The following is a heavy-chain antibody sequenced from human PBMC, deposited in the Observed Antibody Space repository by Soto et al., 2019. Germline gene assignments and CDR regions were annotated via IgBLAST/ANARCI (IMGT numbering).Heavy chain of an antibody. J-gene: IGHJ4*02. D-gene: IGHD3-10*01. CDR2: ISSSTSTI. Sequence: GGSLRLSCAASGFTFSTYSMNWVRQAPEKGLEWVSYISSSTSTIYYADSVKGRFTISRDNAKNSLYLQMNSLRAEDTAVYYCARDRGYVSDYWGQGTLVTVSS. CDR3: ARDRGYVSDY. V-gene: IGHV3-48*01. CDR1: GFTFSTYS.